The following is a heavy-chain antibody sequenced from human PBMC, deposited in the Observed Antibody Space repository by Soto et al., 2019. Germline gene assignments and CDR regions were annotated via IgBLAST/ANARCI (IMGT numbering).Heavy chain of an antibody. CDR2: ISYDGSNK. CDR1: GFTFSSYA. CDR3: ARDGITMVRGVIIYYYYYGMDV. D-gene: IGHD3-10*01. J-gene: IGHJ6*02. V-gene: IGHV3-30-3*01. Sequence: TGGSLRLSCAASGFTFSSYAMHWVRQAPGKGLEWVAVISYDGSNKYYADSVKGRFTISRDNSKNTLYLQMNSLRAEDTAVYYCARDGITMVRGVIIYYYYYGMDVWGQGTTGTVAS.